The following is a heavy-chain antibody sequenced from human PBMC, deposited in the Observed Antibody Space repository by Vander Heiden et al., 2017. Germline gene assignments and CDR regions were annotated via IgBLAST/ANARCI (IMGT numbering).Heavy chain of an antibody. D-gene: IGHD3-3*01. Sequence: EVQLLESGGGLVQPGGSLRLSCAASGFPFSSSAMSWVRQAPGKGLEWVSAISGSGGSTYYADSVKGRLTISRDNDKNTLYLQMNSLRAEDTAVYYCAKWGYDFWSGYYTCLDYWGQGTLGTVA. V-gene: IGHV3-23*01. CDR2: ISGSGGST. CDR3: AKWGYDFWSGYYTCLDY. CDR1: GFPFSSSA. J-gene: IGHJ4*02.